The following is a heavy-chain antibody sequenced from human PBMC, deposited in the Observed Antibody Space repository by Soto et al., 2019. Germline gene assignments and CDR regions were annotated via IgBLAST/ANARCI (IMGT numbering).Heavy chain of an antibody. CDR1: GGSVSSGSYY. J-gene: IGHJ4*02. CDR3: ARVYSSSWMNNLYYFDY. V-gene: IGHV4-61*01. Sequence: QVQLQESGPGLVKPSETLSLTCTVSGGSVSSGSYYWSWIRQPPGKGLEWIGYIYYSGSTNYNPCLKSRVTISVDTSKNQFSLKLSSVTAADTAVYYCARVYSSSWMNNLYYFDYWGQGTLVTVSS. D-gene: IGHD6-13*01. CDR2: IYYSGST.